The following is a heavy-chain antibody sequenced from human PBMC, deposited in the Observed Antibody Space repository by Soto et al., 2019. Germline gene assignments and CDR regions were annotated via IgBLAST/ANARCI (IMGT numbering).Heavy chain of an antibody. D-gene: IGHD3-10*01. CDR1: GGSISSYY. V-gene: IGHV4-34*01. CDR2: INHSGST. Sequence: PSESKSLTYTVSGGSISSYYGSWIRKTPGKGLEGIGEINHSGSTNDNPSRKSRVTISVDTSKNQFSLKLSSVTAADTAVYYCASCRGFGKHRNYYYYFDMDVWGKGTTVTVSS. CDR3: ASCRGFGKHRNYYYYFDMDV. J-gene: IGHJ6*03.